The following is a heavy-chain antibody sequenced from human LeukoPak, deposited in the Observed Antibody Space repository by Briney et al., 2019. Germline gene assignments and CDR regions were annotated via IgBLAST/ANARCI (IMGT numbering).Heavy chain of an antibody. CDR2: ITWDGGST. V-gene: IGHV3-43D*03. J-gene: IGHJ6*03. CDR3: EKDRAARGRGNYFYMDV. Sequence: GGSLRLSCAASGFTFDDYAMHWVRQASGKGLEWVSHITWDGGSTHYADSVEVRFTISRDNRENSLYLQMNSLRPEDTALYYCEKDRAARGRGNYFYMDVWGKGTTVTVSS. D-gene: IGHD2/OR15-2a*01. CDR1: GFTFDDYA.